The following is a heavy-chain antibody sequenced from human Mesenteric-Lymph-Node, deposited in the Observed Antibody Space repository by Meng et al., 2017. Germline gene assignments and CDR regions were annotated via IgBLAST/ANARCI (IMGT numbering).Heavy chain of an antibody. D-gene: IGHD6-6*01. CDR2: IYYSGST. CDR1: GGSISSSSYY. V-gene: IGHV4-39*07. CDR3: ARVLVPGYFDY. J-gene: IGHJ4*02. Sequence: SETLSLTCTVSGGSISSSSYYWGWIRQPPGKGLEWIGSIYYSGSTYYNPSLKSRVTISVDTSKNQFSLKLRSVSAADTAVFYCARVLVPGYFDYWGQGTLVTVSS.